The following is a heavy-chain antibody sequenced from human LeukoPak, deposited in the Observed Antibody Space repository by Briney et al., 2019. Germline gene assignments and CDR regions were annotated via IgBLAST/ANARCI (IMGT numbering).Heavy chain of an antibody. CDR2: SISKTDGGTI. J-gene: IGHJ4*02. CDR1: GLTFSKAW. V-gene: IGHV3-15*01. Sequence: PGGSLRLSCVASGLTFSKAWVTWVRQAPGKGLEWVGRSISKTDGGTIDYGAPVKGRFSISRDDSKSTLYLQMNSLKTDDTAVYYCATDGYCSGGSCYSYDNWGQGTLATVSS. D-gene: IGHD2-15*01. CDR3: ATDGYCSGGSCYSYDN.